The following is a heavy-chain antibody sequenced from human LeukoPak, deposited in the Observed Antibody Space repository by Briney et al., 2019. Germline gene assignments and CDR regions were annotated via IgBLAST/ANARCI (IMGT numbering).Heavy chain of an antibody. V-gene: IGHV3-11*01. CDR1: RFTFTDYY. J-gene: IGHJ3*02. Sequence: GGALRLSSAASRFTFTDYYMSWIRQTPGKGLWWVSYISSAGSTQYCADSVKGRSTIARDNVKSYLYLQMNSLRAEDTAVYYCARRDVVVPAAILGAFDIWGQGTMVTVSS. CDR2: ISSAGSTQ. D-gene: IGHD2-2*01. CDR3: ARRDVVVPAAILGAFDI.